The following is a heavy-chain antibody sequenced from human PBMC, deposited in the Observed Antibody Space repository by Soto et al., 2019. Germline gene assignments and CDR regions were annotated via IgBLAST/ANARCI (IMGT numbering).Heavy chain of an antibody. CDR2: IYPGDSDT. J-gene: IGHJ4*02. Sequence: GESLKISCQGAGYSFANYWIGWVRQKHGKCLEWMGIIYPGDSDTRYSPSFQGHVTISADKSLNTAYLQWSWLRASDTAIEYCARAPSHGWFQHLDYWGQGTLVTVSS. V-gene: IGHV5-51*01. CDR3: ARAPSHGWFQHLDY. CDR1: GYSFANYW. D-gene: IGHD6-19*01.